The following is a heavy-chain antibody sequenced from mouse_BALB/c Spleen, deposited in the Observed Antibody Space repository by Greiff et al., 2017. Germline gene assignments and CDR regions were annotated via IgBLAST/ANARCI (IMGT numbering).Heavy chain of an antibody. CDR1: GYSITSDYA. CDR2: ISYSGST. J-gene: IGHJ1*01. Sequence: EVHLVESGPGLVKPSQSLSLTCTVTGYSITSDYAWNWIRQFPGNKLEWMGYISYSGSTSYNPSLKSRISITRDTSKNQFFLQLNSVTTEDTATYYCTREWLLPWYFDVWGAGTTVTVSS. D-gene: IGHD2-3*01. CDR3: TREWLLPWYFDV. V-gene: IGHV3-2*02.